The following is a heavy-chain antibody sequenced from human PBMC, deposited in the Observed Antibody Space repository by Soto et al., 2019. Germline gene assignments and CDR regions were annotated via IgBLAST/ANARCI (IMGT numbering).Heavy chain of an antibody. CDR2: ISGSGGGT. J-gene: IGHJ4*02. CDR3: AKGALVRSTVPGHFDY. CDR1: GFTFSSYA. D-gene: IGHD2-2*01. V-gene: IGHV3-23*01. Sequence: GGSLRLSCAASGFTFSSYAMSWVRQTPGKGLEWVSVISGSGGGTYYADSVKGRFTISRDKSKNTLYLQMNSLRAEDTAVYYCAKGALVRSTVPGHFDYWGQGT.